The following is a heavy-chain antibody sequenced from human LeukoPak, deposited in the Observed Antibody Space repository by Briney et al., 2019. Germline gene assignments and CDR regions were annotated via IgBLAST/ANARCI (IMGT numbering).Heavy chain of an antibody. CDR2: ISSDGSSI. J-gene: IGHJ4*02. CDR1: GFTFSSYE. Sequence: GRSLRLSCAASGFTFSSYEINWVRQAPGKGLEWISYISSDGSSIFYADSVKGRFTISRDNAKNSLYLQMKSLRAEDTALYYCARETLAARMFDYWGQGALVTVSS. CDR3: ARETLAARMFDY. D-gene: IGHD6-6*01. V-gene: IGHV3-48*03.